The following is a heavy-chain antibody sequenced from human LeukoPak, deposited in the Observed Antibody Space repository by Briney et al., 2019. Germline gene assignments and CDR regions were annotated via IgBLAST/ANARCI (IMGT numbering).Heavy chain of an antibody. Sequence: GGGLRLSRAASLFTLISYVMHWVRQPPGRGREGGADIWYDGSNKYYADSVKGRFTISRDNPKNTLYLQMNSLRAEDTAVYYCARDGELAGDGTPQDFDYWGQGTLVTVSS. CDR3: ARDGELAGDGTPQDFDY. CDR1: LFTLISYV. D-gene: IGHD6-19*01. J-gene: IGHJ4*02. V-gene: IGHV3-33*01. CDR2: IWYDGSNK.